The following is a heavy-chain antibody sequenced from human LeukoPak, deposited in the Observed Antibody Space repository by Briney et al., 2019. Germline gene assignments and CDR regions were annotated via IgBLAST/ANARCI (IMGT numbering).Heavy chain of an antibody. CDR3: ARGSSGCFDY. CDR1: GYTCTGYY. V-gene: IGHV1-8*02. CDR2: TNPNSGDT. J-gene: IGHJ4*02. Sequence: ASVKVSCKASGYTCTGYYMHWVRQAPGQGLEWMGWTNPNSGDTGYAQKFQGRVTMTRNTSISTAYMELSSLRSEDTAVYYCARGSSGCFDYWGQGTLVTVSS. D-gene: IGHD6-19*01.